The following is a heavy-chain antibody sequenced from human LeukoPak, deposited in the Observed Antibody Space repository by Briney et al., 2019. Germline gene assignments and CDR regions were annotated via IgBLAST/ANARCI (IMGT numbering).Heavy chain of an antibody. Sequence: SETLSLTCTVSGSCISSYYWSWIRQPPGKGLEWIGYIYYSGSTNYNPSLKSRVTISVDTSKNQFSLKLSSVTAADTAVYYCARDNSDYYYDTSGYYPIYYYYYYMDVWGKGTTVTVSS. V-gene: IGHV4-59*01. J-gene: IGHJ6*03. CDR3: ARDNSDYYYDTSGYYPIYYYYYYMDV. CDR2: IYYSGST. CDR1: GSCISSYY. D-gene: IGHD3-22*01.